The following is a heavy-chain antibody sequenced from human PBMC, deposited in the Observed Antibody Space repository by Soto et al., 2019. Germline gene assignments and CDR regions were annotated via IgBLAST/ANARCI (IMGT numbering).Heavy chain of an antibody. CDR2: IWYDGSNK. CDR1: GFTFSSYG. Sequence: QVQLVESGAGVVQPGRSLRLSCAASGFTFSSYGMHWVSQAPGKGLEWVAVIWYDGSNKYYADSVKGRFTISRDNSKNTLYLQMNSLRAEDTAVYYCARSAMPAPYYFYYWGQGTLVTVSS. J-gene: IGHJ4*02. CDR3: ARSAMPAPYYFYY. D-gene: IGHD2-2*01. V-gene: IGHV3-33*01.